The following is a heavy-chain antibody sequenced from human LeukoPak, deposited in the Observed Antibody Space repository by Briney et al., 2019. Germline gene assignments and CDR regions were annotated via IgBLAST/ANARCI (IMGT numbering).Heavy chain of an antibody. D-gene: IGHD6-6*01. Sequence: SETLSLTCTVSGCSISSYYWSWIRQPAGKGLEWIGRIYTSGSTNYNPSLKSRVTMSVDTSKNQFSLKLSSVTAANTAVYYCAREKYSSSCGVYFDYWGQGTLVTVSS. J-gene: IGHJ4*02. CDR3: AREKYSSSCGVYFDY. V-gene: IGHV4-4*07. CDR1: GCSISSYY. CDR2: IYTSGST.